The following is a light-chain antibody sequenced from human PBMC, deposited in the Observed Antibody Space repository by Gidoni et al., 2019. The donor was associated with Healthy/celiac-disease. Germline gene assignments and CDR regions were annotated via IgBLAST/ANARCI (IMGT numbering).Light chain of an antibody. J-gene: IGLJ2*01. V-gene: IGLV1-51*01. CDR2: DNN. CDR1: SSNTGNTS. CDR3: GPWDRSLSVVV. Sequence: QSVLTQPPSVSASPGQKVTISCSGSSSNTGNTSVAWYPQLPGTAPKLLIYDNNTRPSGIPDRFSGSQSGTSATLGITGLQTGDEADYYCGPWDRSLSVVVFGGGTTLTVL.